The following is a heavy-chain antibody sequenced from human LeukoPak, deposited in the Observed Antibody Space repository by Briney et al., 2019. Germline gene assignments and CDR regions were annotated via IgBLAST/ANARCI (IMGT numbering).Heavy chain of an antibody. CDR3: ARGWSPGSYYYYYGMDV. J-gene: IGHJ6*02. CDR1: GGSISSGGYS. V-gene: IGHV4-30-2*01. CDR2: IYHSGST. Sequence: SETLSLTCAVSGGSISSGGYSWSWIRQPPGKGLEWIGYIYHSGSTYYNPSLKSRVTISADRSKNQFSLKLSSVTAADTAVYYCARGWSPGSYYYYYGMDVWGQGTTVTVSS. D-gene: IGHD3-3*01.